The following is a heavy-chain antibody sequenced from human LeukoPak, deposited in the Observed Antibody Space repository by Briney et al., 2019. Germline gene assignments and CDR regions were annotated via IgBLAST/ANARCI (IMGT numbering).Heavy chain of an antibody. CDR3: ARDVLGYDSSASD. Sequence: ASVKVSGKASGYSFTGYYIHWVRQAPGQGLEWMGWVNSNIGDTYYAQKFRGRLAITRDKSITTVHMELSSLRSNDTAVYYCARDVLGYDSSASDWGQGTLVTVSS. D-gene: IGHD3-22*01. CDR2: VNSNIGDT. J-gene: IGHJ4*02. CDR1: GYSFTGYY. V-gene: IGHV1-2*02.